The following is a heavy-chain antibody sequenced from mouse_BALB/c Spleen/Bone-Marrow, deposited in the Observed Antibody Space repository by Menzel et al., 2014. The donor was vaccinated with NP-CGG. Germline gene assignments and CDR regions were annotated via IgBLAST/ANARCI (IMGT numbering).Heavy chain of an antibody. D-gene: IGHD2-4*01. CDR3: ARHAYYDQTEVSFVY. CDR1: GFSFSNYG. J-gene: IGHJ3*01. CDR2: ISGDGRYT. Sequence: EVNLVESGGGLAKSGGSLKLSCAASGFSFSNYGMSWVRQTPEKRLEWVATISGDGRYTFYSDSVKGRFTISRDNAKNNLYLQLSSLRSEDTALYYCARHAYYDQTEVSFVYWGQGTLVTVSA. V-gene: IGHV5-9-2*01.